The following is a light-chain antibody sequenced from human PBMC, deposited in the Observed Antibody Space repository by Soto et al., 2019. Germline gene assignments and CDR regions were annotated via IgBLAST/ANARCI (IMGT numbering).Light chain of an antibody. CDR1: QSFSSSY. V-gene: IGKV3-20*01. CDR2: GAS. Sequence: EIVLTQSPGTLSLSPGERATLSCRASQSFSSSYLAWYQQKPGQAPRLLIYGASNRATGIPDRFSGSGSGTDFTLTISRLEPEDFAVYYCQQYGSAPAWKFGQGTKVELK. CDR3: QQYGSAPAWK. J-gene: IGKJ1*01.